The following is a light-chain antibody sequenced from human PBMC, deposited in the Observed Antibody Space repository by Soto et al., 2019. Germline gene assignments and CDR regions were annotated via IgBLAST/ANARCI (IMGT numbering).Light chain of an antibody. CDR3: QQGHNWPLT. CDR2: SAS. CDR1: QSISTE. J-gene: IGKJ2*01. V-gene: IGKV3-15*01. Sequence: EIVMTQSPATLSVSPGERATLSCRASQSISTELAWYQQKPGQPPRLLIYSASTRATGVPARLAGSGSGSEFTLAISGLQSEDVAVYYCQQGHNWPLTFGQGTRLEI.